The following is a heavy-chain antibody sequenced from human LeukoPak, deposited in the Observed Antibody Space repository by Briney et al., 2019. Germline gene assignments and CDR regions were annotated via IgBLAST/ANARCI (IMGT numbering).Heavy chain of an antibody. V-gene: IGHV4-38-2*02. CDR2: INHSGST. J-gene: IGHJ4*02. CDR3: ARACDYRNPFDY. Sequence: SETLSLTCTVTGYSISSGYYWSWIRQPPGKGLEWIGEINHSGSTYNNPSLKSRVTISVDTSKNQFSLKLSSVTAADTAVYYCARACDYRNPFDYWGQGTLVTVSS. D-gene: IGHD4-11*01. CDR1: GYSISSGYY.